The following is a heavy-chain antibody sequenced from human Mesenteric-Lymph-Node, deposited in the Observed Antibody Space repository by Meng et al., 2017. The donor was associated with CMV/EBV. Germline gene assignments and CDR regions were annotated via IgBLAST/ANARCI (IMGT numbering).Heavy chain of an antibody. V-gene: IGHV1-69*10. CDR2: IIPILGIA. CDR3: ASKAVAGSRRPLDY. J-gene: IGHJ4*02. CDR1: GGTFSSYA. Sequence: SVKVSCKASGGTFSSYAISWVRQAPGQGLEWMGGIIPILGIANYAQKFQGRATITADKSTSTAYMELSSLRSEDTAVYYCASKAVAGSRRPLDYWGQGTLVTVSS. D-gene: IGHD6-19*01.